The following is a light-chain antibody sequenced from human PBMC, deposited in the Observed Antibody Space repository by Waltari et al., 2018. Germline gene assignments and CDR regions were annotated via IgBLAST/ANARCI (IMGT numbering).Light chain of an antibody. J-gene: IGLJ1*01. CDR2: MSD. CDR3: AAWDDSLSGFYV. V-gene: IGLV1-47*01. Sequence: QSVLTQPPSASGNPGQSVTISCSGRSSNIGSNSVYWSQHLPGTAPKLLIYMSDQRPSGVPDRFFGSKSGTSASLAISGLRSEDEADYYCAAWDDSLSGFYVFGTGTKVTVL. CDR1: SSNIGSNS.